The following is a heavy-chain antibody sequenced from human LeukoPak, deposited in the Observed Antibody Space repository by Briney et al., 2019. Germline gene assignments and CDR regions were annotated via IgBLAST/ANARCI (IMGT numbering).Heavy chain of an antibody. D-gene: IGHD2-15*01. CDR1: GFTFTTYA. V-gene: IGHV3-23*01. Sequence: GSLRLSCVTSGFTFTTYAISWVRQAPGKGLEWVSGIDAGGGSKFYGDSVKGRFTTSRDNSKNTVYLQMSSLRVDDTAVYYCVKVDGYCSGGRRYPGGTWWFDPWGQGTLVTISS. CDR3: VKVDGYCSGGRRYPGGTWWFDP. CDR2: IDAGGGSK. J-gene: IGHJ5*02.